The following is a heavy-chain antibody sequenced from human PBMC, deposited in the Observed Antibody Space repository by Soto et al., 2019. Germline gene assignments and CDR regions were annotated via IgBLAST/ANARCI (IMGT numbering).Heavy chain of an antibody. J-gene: IGHJ6*02. CDR1: GYTFTSYY. CDR3: ARNNRGYSYGPPYYYYGMDV. CDR2: INPSGGST. D-gene: IGHD5-18*01. Sequence: AAVKVSCKASGYTFTSYYMHWVRQAPGQGLEWMGIINPSGGSTSYAQKFQGRVTMTRDTSTSTVYMELSSLRSEDTAVYYCARNNRGYSYGPPYYYYGMDVWGQGTTVTVSS. V-gene: IGHV1-46*01.